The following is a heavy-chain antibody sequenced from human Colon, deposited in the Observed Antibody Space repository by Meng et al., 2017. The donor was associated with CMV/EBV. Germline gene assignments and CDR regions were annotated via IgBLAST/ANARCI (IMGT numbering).Heavy chain of an antibody. V-gene: IGHV4-4*07. CDR3: ARDPEDGWAYFDY. Sequence: QVQLQQPAQGLGKPSETLSLTCGVAGGSISGYYWNWIRQPAGKGLEWIGRMHTSGTTNYNPSLKSRVTVSLDTSKNQVSLKLTSVTAADTAVYYCARDPEDGWAYFDYWGQGALVTVSS. CDR2: MHTSGTT. J-gene: IGHJ4*02. D-gene: IGHD5-24*01. CDR1: GGSISGYY.